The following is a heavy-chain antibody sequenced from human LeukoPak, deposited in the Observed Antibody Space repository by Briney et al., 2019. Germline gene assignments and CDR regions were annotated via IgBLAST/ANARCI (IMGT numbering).Heavy chain of an antibody. J-gene: IGHJ6*02. CDR2: INPSGGST. D-gene: IGHD4-17*01. Sequence: GASVKVSCKASGYTFTSYYMHWVRQAPGQGLEWMGMINPSGGSTTYAQKFQGRVTMTRDTSTSTVYMALSSLRSEDSAVYYRASPRSYSGDLYYYAMDVWGQGTTVTVSS. CDR1: GYTFTSYY. V-gene: IGHV1-46*03. CDR3: ASPRSYSGDLYYYAMDV.